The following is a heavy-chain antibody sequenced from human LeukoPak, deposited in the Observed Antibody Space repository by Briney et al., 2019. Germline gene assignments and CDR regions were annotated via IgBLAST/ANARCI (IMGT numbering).Heavy chain of an antibody. CDR2: FDPEDGET. Sequence: ASVKVSCKVSGYTLTELSMHWVRQAPGKGLEWMGGFDPEDGETIYAQKFQGRVTMTEDASTDTAYMELSSLRSEDTAVYYCATDLKGGSWWFDPWGQGTLVTVSS. D-gene: IGHD6-13*01. CDR1: GYTLTELS. V-gene: IGHV1-24*01. CDR3: ATDLKGGSWWFDP. J-gene: IGHJ5*02.